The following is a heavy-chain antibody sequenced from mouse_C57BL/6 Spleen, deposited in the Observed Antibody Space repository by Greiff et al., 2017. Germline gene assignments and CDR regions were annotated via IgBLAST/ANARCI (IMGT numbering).Heavy chain of an antibody. CDR3: ARTTTVVAPTGFDV. D-gene: IGHD1-1*01. CDR1: GYAFSSSW. J-gene: IGHJ1*03. V-gene: IGHV1-82*01. Sequence: QVQLQQSGPELVTPGASVKISCKASGYAFSSSWMNWVKQRPGKGLEWIGRIYPGDGDTNYNGKFKGKATLTADKSSSTAYMQLSSLTSEDSAVYFCARTTTVVAPTGFDVWGTGTTVTVSS. CDR2: IYPGDGDT.